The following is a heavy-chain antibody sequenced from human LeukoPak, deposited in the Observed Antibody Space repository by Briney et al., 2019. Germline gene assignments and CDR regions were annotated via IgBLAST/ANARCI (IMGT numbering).Heavy chain of an antibody. CDR2: INPNSGGT. CDR1: GYTFTGYF. D-gene: IGHD4-23*01. V-gene: IGHV1-2*02. CDR3: AISDYGGKSPPLDY. Sequence: ASVKVSCKASGYTFTGYFIHWVRLAPGQGLEWMGWINPNSGGTNYAQKFQGRVTMTRDTSISTAYMELSRLRSDDTAVYYCAISDYGGKSPPLDYWGQGTLVTVSS. J-gene: IGHJ4*02.